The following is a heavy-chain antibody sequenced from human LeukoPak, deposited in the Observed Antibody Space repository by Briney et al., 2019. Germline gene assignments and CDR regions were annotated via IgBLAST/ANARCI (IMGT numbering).Heavy chain of an antibody. CDR3: ARDSRPDY. CDR1: GFTFSGYA. V-gene: IGHV3-7*04. Sequence: GGSLRLSCAASGFTFSGYAMSWVRQAPGKGLEWVANIKRDGSDKYYVDSVKGRFTISRDNSKNSLYLQMNSLRAEDTAVYYCARDSRPDYWGQGTLVTVSS. J-gene: IGHJ4*02. CDR2: IKRDGSDK.